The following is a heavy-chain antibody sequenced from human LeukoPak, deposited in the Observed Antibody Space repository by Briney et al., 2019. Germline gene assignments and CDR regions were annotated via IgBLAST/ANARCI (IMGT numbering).Heavy chain of an antibody. J-gene: IGHJ6*03. Sequence: ASVKASCKASGYTFTSYAMNWVRQAPGQGLEWMGWINTNTGNPTYAQGFTGRFVFSLDTSVSTAYLQISSLKAEDTAVYYCARAARKTSYYYYYMDVWGKGTTVTVSS. CDR1: GYTFTSYA. CDR2: INTNTGNP. CDR3: ARAARKTSYYYYYMDV. V-gene: IGHV7-4-1*02.